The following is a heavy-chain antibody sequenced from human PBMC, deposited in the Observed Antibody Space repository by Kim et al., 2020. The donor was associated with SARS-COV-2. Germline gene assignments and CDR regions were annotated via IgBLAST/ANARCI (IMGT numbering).Heavy chain of an antibody. CDR1: GFTFSSYG. V-gene: IGHV3-30*18. J-gene: IGHJ4*02. Sequence: GGSLRLSCAASGFTFSSYGMHWVRQAPGKGLEWVAVISYDGSNKYYADSVKGRFTISRDNSKNTLYLQMNSLRAEDTAVYYCAKDKALYYYDSSGYSDYWGQGTLVTVSS. D-gene: IGHD3-22*01. CDR2: ISYDGSNK. CDR3: AKDKALYYYDSSGYSDY.